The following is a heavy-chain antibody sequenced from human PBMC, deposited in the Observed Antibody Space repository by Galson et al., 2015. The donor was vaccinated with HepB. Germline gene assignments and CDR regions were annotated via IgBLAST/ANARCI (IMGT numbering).Heavy chain of an antibody. D-gene: IGHD6-6*01. CDR2: MNPNSGNT. CDR3: ARGRIAARRSYYYYYYMDV. J-gene: IGHJ6*03. CDR1: GYTFTSYD. V-gene: IGHV1-8*01. Sequence: SVKVSCKASGYTFTSYDINWVRQATGQGLEWMGWMNPNSGNTGYAQKFQGRVTMTRNASISTAYMELSSLRSEDTAVYYCARGRIAARRSYYYYYYMDVWGKGTTATVSS.